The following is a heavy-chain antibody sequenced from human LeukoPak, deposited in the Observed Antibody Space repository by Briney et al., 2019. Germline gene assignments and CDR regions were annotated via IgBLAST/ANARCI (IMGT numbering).Heavy chain of an antibody. J-gene: IGHJ4*02. CDR3: AKDLRYSGDY. D-gene: IGHD5-18*01. Sequence: QPGGSLRLSCAASGFTFSSYVMHWVRQAPGKGLEWVAIISYDGSNKYYADSVRGRFTISRDNSKNTLYLQMNSLRAEDTAVYYCAKDLRYSGDYWGQGTLVTVSS. CDR2: ISYDGSNK. CDR1: GFTFSSYV. V-gene: IGHV3-30*04.